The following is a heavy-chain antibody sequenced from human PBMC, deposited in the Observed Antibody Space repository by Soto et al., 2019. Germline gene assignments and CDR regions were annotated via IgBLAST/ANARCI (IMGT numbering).Heavy chain of an antibody. Sequence: GASVKVSCKASGDTFNFYTIKWVRQAPGLGLEWMGRFNPILSFSNSALKFQGRVTLTADKSTSTAYMVLSSLRSEDTAIYYCATSFGSGSRAFDYWGQGTLVTVSS. J-gene: IGHJ4*02. D-gene: IGHD3-10*01. V-gene: IGHV1-69*02. CDR3: ATSFGSGSRAFDY. CDR2: FNPILSFS. CDR1: GDTFNFYT.